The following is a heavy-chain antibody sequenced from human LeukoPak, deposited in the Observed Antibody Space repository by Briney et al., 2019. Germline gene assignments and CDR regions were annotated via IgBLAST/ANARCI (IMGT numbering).Heavy chain of an antibody. V-gene: IGHV3-15*05. D-gene: IGHD3/OR15-3a*01. CDR2: SKSKSGGGAT. J-gene: IGHJ4*02. Sequence: PGGSLRLSCAASGFDFTYAWMTWVRQAPGKGLEWVGRSKSKSGGGATDYGAPVKGRFTISRDDSKNTLSLQMNSLKTEDTAVYYCDTVTWTGTIEYWSQGFLVTVSS. CDR3: DTVTWTGTIEY. CDR1: GFDFTYAW.